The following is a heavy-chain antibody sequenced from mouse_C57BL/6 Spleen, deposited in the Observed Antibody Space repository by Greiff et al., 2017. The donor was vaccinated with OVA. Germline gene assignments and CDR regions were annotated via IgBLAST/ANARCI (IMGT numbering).Heavy chain of an antibody. J-gene: IGHJ1*03. CDR2: IHPNSGST. CDR1: GYTFTSYW. D-gene: IGHD1-1*01. V-gene: IGHV1-64*01. Sequence: QVQLQQPGAELVKPGASVKLSCKASGYTFTSYWMHWVKQRPGQGLEWIGMIHPNSGSTNYNEKFKSKATLTVDKSSSTAYMQLSSLTSEDSAVYYWARPAVGAHWYFDVWGTGTTVTVSS. CDR3: ARPAVGAHWYFDV.